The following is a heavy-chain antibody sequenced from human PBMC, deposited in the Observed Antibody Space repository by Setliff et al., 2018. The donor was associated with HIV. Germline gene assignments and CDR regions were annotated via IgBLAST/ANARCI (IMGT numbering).Heavy chain of an antibody. V-gene: IGHV1-69*04. Sequence: VASVKVSCKASGGAFISHTFTWVRQAPGQGLEWMGRIIPILGIPNYAQNFQGRLTISADKSTRTAYLELSSLRSDDSAVYFYAKEQEIGSYLDPWGQGTLVTVSS. CDR1: GGAFISHT. CDR3: AKEQEIGSYLDP. D-gene: IGHD2-2*02. J-gene: IGHJ5*02. CDR2: IIPILGIP.